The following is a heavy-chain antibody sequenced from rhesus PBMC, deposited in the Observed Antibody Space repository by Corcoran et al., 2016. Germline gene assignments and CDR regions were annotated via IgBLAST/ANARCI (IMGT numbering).Heavy chain of an antibody. J-gene: IGHJ4*01. D-gene: IGHD5-42*01. Sequence: QVQLVQSGAEVKKPGSSVKVSCKASGYTFTDYSMHWVRQDPRQGLEWMGWINPYNGNTKYAQKFQRRVIMTRDTSTSTADMELSSLRAEDTAVYYCASDPTGDIVGTHYWGQGVLVTVSS. CDR1: GYTFTDYS. V-gene: IGHV1S2*01. CDR2: INPYNGNT. CDR3: ASDPTGDIVGTHY.